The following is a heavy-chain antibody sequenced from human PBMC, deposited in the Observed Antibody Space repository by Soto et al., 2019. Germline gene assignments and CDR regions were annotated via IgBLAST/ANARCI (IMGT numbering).Heavy chain of an antibody. D-gene: IGHD6-19*01. V-gene: IGHV3-23*01. CDR2: ISCCGGST. J-gene: IGHJ4*02. CDR3: AKADGEQWLVPHLDN. CDR1: GFNFKKFA. Sequence: EVQLLESGGGVVQPGGSLRLSCVASGFNFKKFAMAWGRQAPGEGLEWVSGISCCGGSTSYADSVKGRFSIARDDSKNTLTLQMNSLRVEDTAQYYCAKADGEQWLVPHLDNWGQGTLVTVS.